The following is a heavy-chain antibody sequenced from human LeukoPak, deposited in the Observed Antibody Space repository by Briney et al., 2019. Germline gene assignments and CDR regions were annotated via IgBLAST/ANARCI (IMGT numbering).Heavy chain of an antibody. CDR2: ISTSGGKT. J-gene: IGHJ4*02. Sequence: GGSLRLSCAASGFSFSGYAMSWVRQAPGKGLEWVSGISTSGGKTFSADAVRGRFTISRDNSKNTLYLQMNSLRAEDTAVYYCARKTVLKYSYGYDFDYWGQGTLVTVSS. V-gene: IGHV3-23*01. CDR3: ARKTVLKYSYGYDFDY. CDR1: GFSFSGYA. D-gene: IGHD5-18*01.